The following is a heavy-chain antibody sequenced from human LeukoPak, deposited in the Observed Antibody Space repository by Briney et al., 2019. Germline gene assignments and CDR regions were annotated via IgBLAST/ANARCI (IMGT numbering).Heavy chain of an antibody. Sequence: AETLSLTCTVSGCSISSSSYYWGRLRQPRGKGLEWIRSIYYSGSTYYNPSLKSRVTISVDTSKDQFSLKLSSVNAADTAVYYCAKMIAAAGTWFRHNYYGMDVWGQGTTVTVSS. V-gene: IGHV4-39*01. D-gene: IGHD6-13*01. CDR2: IYYSGST. J-gene: IGHJ6*02. CDR3: AKMIAAAGTWFRHNYYGMDV. CDR1: GCSISSSSYY.